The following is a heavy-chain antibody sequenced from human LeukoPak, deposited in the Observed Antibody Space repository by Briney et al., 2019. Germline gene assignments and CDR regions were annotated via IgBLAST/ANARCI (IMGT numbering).Heavy chain of an antibody. CDR1: GFTFSRYW. J-gene: IGHJ4*02. D-gene: IGHD4-11*01. V-gene: IGHV3-74*01. Sequence: GGSLRLSCAASGFTFSRYWTHWVRQAPGKGLVWVSRINSDGSSTNYADSVKGRFTISRDNAKNTLYLQMNSLRAEDTVVYYCARVPGLPNLDYWGQGTLVTVSS. CDR2: INSDGSST. CDR3: ARVPGLPNLDY.